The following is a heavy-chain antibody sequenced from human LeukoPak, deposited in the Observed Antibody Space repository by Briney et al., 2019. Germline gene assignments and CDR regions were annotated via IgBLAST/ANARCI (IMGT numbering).Heavy chain of an antibody. J-gene: IGHJ4*02. CDR3: AREEFLHEINSSGYFVY. CDR1: GGSITGYY. Sequence: KPSETLSLTCTVSGGSITGYYWNWIRQPPGQGLEWIGRVYSSGVGNYNPSLTSRVTMSVDTSKNQFSLKLSSLTAADTAVYYCAREEFLHEINSSGYFVYWGQGTLVTVSS. D-gene: IGHD3-22*01. V-gene: IGHV4-4*07. CDR2: VYSSGVG.